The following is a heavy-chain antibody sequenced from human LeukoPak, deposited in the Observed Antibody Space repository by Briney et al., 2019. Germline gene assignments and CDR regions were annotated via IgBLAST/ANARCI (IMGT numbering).Heavy chain of an antibody. CDR3: ARTIAVAGLSDYFDY. V-gene: IGHV4-30-4*01. Sequence: SQTLSLTCTVSGGSISSGDYYWSWIRQPPGKGLEWIGYIYYSGSTYYNPSLKSRVTISVDTSKNQFSLNLNSVTAADTAVYYCARTIAVAGLSDYFDYWGQGTLVTVSS. CDR1: GGSISSGDYY. CDR2: IYYSGST. D-gene: IGHD6-19*01. J-gene: IGHJ4*02.